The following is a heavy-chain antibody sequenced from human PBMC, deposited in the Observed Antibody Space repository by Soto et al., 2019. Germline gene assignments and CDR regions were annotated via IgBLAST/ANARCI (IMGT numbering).Heavy chain of an antibody. CDR1: GGSISSGAYY. CDR2: IYYSGST. V-gene: IGHV4-31*03. CDR3: ARDGRLVNYYYYGMDV. J-gene: IGHJ6*02. D-gene: IGHD6-13*01. Sequence: QVQLQESGPGLVKPSQTLSLTCSVSGGSISSGAYYWTWIRQHPGKGLEWIGYIYYSGSTYYNPSLKSRVTISVDTSKNQFSLKLRCVTAADTAVYYCARDGRLVNYYYYGMDVWGQGTTVTVSS.